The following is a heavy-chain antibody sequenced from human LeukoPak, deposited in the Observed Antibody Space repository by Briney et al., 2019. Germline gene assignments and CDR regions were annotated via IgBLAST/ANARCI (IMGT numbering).Heavy chain of an antibody. D-gene: IGHD3-9*01. J-gene: IGHJ5*02. CDR3: ATSRSLTGFVRNWFDP. Sequence: ASVKVSCKASGYTFTSYDINWVRQATGQGLEWMGWMNPNSGNTGYAQKFQGRVTMTRNTSISTAYMELSSLRSEDTAVYYCATSRSLTGFVRNWFDPWGQGTLVTVSS. CDR1: GYTFTSYD. CDR2: MNPNSGNT. V-gene: IGHV1-8*01.